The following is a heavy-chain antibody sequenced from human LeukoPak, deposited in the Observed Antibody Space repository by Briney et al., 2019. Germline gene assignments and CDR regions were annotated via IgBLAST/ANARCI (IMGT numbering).Heavy chain of an antibody. D-gene: IGHD1-1*01. Sequence: EASVKVSCKASGYTFTGHYMHWVRQAPGQGLEWMGWINPNSGGTKYPQKFQGRVTMTRATSISTAYMELSRLRADDTAVYYCARAHERQLWSSGIDYWVQGTLVSVSS. CDR3: ARAHERQLWSSGIDY. CDR2: INPNSGGT. V-gene: IGHV1-2*02. CDR1: GYTFTGHY. J-gene: IGHJ4*02.